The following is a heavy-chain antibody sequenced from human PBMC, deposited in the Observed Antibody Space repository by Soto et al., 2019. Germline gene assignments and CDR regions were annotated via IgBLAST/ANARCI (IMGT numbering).Heavy chain of an antibody. V-gene: IGHV1-3*01. CDR3: ARSRGPLDIVVVPAAIYYFDY. CDR1: GYTFTSYA. CDR2: INAGNGNT. J-gene: IGHJ4*02. Sequence: ASVKVSCKASGYTFTSYAMHWVRQTPGQRLEWMGWINAGNGNTKYSQKFQGRVTITRDTSASTAYMELSSLRSEDTAVYYCARSRGPLDIVVVPAAIYYFDYWGQGTLVTVSS. D-gene: IGHD2-2*01.